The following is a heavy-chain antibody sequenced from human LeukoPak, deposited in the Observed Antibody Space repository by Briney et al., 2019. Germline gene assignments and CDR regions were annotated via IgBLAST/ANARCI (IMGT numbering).Heavy chain of an antibody. CDR1: GFTFSNYV. D-gene: IGHD6-6*01. J-gene: IGHJ4*02. Sequence: GGSLRLSCVVSGFTFSNYVMSWVRQAPGKGLEWVSDMSGGGGSLYYADSVKGRFTVSRDNSKNTLYLQMNSLRAEDTAVYYCAKDSSSSGGGFDYWGQGTLVTVSS. CDR3: AKDSSSSGGGFDY. CDR2: MSGGGGSL. V-gene: IGHV3-23*01.